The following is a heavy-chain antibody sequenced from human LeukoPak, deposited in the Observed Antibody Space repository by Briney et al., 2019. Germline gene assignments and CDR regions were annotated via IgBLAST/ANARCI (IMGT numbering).Heavy chain of an antibody. CDR2: IYIDSSPV. D-gene: IGHD3-16*01. CDR3: ARDVGGVTGADY. Sequence: PGGSLRLSCAASGFTFSSYPMIWVRQAPGKGLEWVSYIYIDSSPVYYADSVRGRFTISRDNAKNSLSLQMHSLRAEDTAVYYCARDVGGVTGADYWGQGTLVTVSS. V-gene: IGHV3-48*01. J-gene: IGHJ4*02. CDR1: GFTFSSYP.